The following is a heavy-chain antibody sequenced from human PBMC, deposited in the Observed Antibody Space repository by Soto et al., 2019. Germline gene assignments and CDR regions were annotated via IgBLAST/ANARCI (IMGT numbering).Heavy chain of an antibody. CDR3: ARGGDIAAAKDAFDI. D-gene: IGHD6-13*01. CDR2: IIPILGIA. V-gene: IGHV1-69*02. CDR1: GGTFSSYT. J-gene: IGHJ3*02. Sequence: GASVKISCKASGGTFSSYTISWVRQAPGQGLEWMGRIIPILGIANYAQKFQGRVTITADKSTSTAYMELSSLRSEDTAVYYCARGGDIAAAKDAFDIWGQGTMVTV.